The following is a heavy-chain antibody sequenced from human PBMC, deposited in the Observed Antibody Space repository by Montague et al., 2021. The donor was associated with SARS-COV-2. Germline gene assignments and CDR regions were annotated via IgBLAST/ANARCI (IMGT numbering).Heavy chain of an antibody. V-gene: IGHV4-59*01. CDR2: IYYSGST. J-gene: IGHJ6*02. CDR3: ARGVSYYDFWSGYDYGMDV. Sequence: SETLSLTCTVSGGSISSYYWSWIRQPPGEGLEWIGYIYYSGSTNYNPSLKSRVTISVDTSKNQFSLELSSVTAADTAVYYCARGVSYYDFWSGYDYGMDVWGQGTTVTVSS. CDR1: GGSISSYY. D-gene: IGHD3-3*01.